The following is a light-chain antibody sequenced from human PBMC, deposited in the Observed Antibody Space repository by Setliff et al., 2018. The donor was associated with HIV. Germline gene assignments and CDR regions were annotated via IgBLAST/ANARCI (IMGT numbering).Light chain of an antibody. CDR2: DVS. Sequence: QSVLTQPASVSGSPGQSITISCTGTSSDVGGYNYVSWYQHHPGNAPNLMIYDVSNRPSAVSNRFSVSKSGNTASLTISGLQAEDEADYYCSSYTSSSTFVFGTGTKVTVL. CDR1: SSDVGGYNY. V-gene: IGLV2-14*03. J-gene: IGLJ1*01. CDR3: SSYTSSSTFV.